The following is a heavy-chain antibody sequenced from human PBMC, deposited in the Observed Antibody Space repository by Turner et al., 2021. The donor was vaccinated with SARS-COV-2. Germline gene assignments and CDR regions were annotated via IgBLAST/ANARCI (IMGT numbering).Heavy chain of an antibody. CDR1: GFTFSSNT. CDR3: TSIVGAS. J-gene: IGHJ4*02. V-gene: IGHV3-48*01. Sequence: EVKLVQSGGGLVQPGGSLRLSCAASGFTFSSNTMNWVRQAPGKGLELISFITGKGDKIYYADSVRGRFTISRDNAKTSLFLQMNNLRAEDTAVYYCTSIVGASWGQGSLVTVSS. D-gene: IGHD1-26*01. CDR2: ITGKGDKI.